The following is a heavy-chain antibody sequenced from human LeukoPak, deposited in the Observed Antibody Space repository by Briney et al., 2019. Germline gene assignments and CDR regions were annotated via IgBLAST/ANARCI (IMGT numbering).Heavy chain of an antibody. CDR1: GFTFSNAW. D-gene: IGHD4-17*01. CDR2: IKCKTDGMTT. Sequence: GGSLRLSCAASGFTFSNAWMIWVRQAPGKAREGVGRIKCKTDGMTTEDAAPVKGRFTISRDDSKNTLYLQMNSLKTEDTAVYYCTTVPPDYGDYPFDYWGQGTLVTVSS. J-gene: IGHJ4*02. CDR3: TTVPPDYGDYPFDY. V-gene: IGHV3-15*01.